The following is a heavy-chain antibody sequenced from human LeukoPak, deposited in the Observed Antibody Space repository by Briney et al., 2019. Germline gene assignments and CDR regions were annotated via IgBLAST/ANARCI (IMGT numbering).Heavy chain of an antibody. J-gene: IGHJ5*02. CDR3: ARDMENRYYDILTGYVVPNNWFDP. CDR2: ISSSGSTI. V-gene: IGHV3-11*01. D-gene: IGHD3-9*01. CDR1: GFTFSDYY. Sequence: PGGSLRLSCAASGFTFSDYYMSWIRQAPGKGLEWVSYISSSGSTIYYADSVKGRFTISRDNAKNSLYLQMNSLRAEDTAVYYCARDMENRYYDILTGYVVPNNWFDPWGQGTLVTVSS.